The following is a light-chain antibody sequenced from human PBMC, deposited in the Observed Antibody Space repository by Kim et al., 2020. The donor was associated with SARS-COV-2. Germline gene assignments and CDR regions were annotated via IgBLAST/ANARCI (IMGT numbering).Light chain of an antibody. CDR2: WAS. CDR3: QQYYSTPPS. J-gene: IGKJ2*03. Sequence: SATLNCKSSQTVLYNSNNKNYLAWYQQKPGQAPKLLMYWASIRESGVSDRFSGSGSETDFTLTISSLRAEDVAVYYCQQYYSTPPSFGQGTKLEI. CDR1: QTVLYNSNNKNY. V-gene: IGKV4-1*01.